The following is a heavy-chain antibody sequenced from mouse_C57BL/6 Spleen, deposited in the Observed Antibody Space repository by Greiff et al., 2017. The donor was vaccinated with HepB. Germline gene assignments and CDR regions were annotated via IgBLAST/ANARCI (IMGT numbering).Heavy chain of an antibody. V-gene: IGHV1-22*01. CDR3: ARSGAYYSNFPVAY. CDR1: GYTFTDYN. D-gene: IGHD2-5*01. Sequence: EVQLQQSGPELVKPGASVKMSCKASGYTFTDYNMHWVKQSHGKSLEWIGYINPNNGGTSYNQKFKGKATLTVNKSSSTAYMELRSLTSEDSAVYYCARSGAYYSNFPVAYWGQGTLVTVSA. J-gene: IGHJ3*01. CDR2: INPNNGGT.